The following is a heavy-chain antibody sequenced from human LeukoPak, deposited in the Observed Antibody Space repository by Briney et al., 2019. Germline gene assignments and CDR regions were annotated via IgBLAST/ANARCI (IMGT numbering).Heavy chain of an antibody. J-gene: IGHJ4*02. CDR2: ISYDGSNK. D-gene: IGHD2-21*01. V-gene: IGHV3-30-3*01. Sequence: HPGGSLRLSCAASGFTFSSYAMHWVRQAPGKGLEWVAVISYDGSNKYYADSVKGRFTISRDNSKNTLYLQMNSLRAEDTAVYYCAKDYWGEHPPDYWGQGTLVTVSS. CDR1: GFTFSSYA. CDR3: AKDYWGEHPPDY.